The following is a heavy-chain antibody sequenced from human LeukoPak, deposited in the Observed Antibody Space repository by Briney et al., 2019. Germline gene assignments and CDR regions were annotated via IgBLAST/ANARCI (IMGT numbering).Heavy chain of an antibody. Sequence: SETLSLTCTVSGASISSYYWSWIRQPPGKGLEWIGYIYYSGSANYNPSLKSRVTISVDTSKNQFSLKLSSVTAADTAVYYCARLGRTVVVPAATTNWFDLWGQGTLVTVSS. CDR1: GASISSYY. J-gene: IGHJ5*02. CDR2: IYYSGSA. CDR3: ARLGRTVVVPAATTNWFDL. V-gene: IGHV4-59*01. D-gene: IGHD2-2*01.